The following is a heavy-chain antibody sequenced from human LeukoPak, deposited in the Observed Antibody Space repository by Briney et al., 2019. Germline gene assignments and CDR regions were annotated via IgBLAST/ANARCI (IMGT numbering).Heavy chain of an antibody. CDR1: GFTVSSNS. V-gene: IGHV3-66*03. J-gene: IGHJ4*02. Sequence: GGSLRLSCTVSGFTVSSNSMSWVRQAPGKGLEWVSFIYSDNTHYSDSVKGRFTISRDNSKNTLYLQMNSLRAEDTAVYYCAKDHLHSSGYYSGVSDYWGQGTLVTVSS. CDR2: IYSDNT. CDR3: AKDHLHSSGYYSGVSDY. D-gene: IGHD3-22*01.